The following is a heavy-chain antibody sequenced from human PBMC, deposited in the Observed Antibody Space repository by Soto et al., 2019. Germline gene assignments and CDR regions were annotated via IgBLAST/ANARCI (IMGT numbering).Heavy chain of an antibody. CDR2: IYYSGNT. D-gene: IGHD1-7*01. CDR3: ASYNWNYGSRYSDY. CDR1: GGSISSSSYY. V-gene: IGHV4-39*01. J-gene: IGHJ4*02. Sequence: PSETLSLTCIVSGGSISSSSYYWVWLRHPPGKGLEWIGSIYYSGNTYYNPSLKSRLTISVDTSKNQFSLKLTSVTAADTAVYYCASYNWNYGSRYSDYGGQGTLVPVSS.